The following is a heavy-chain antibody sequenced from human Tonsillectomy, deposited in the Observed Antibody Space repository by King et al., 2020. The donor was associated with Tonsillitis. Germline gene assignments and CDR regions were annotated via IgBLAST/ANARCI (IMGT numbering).Heavy chain of an antibody. J-gene: IGHJ3*02. CDR2: ISAYNGDT. CDR1: GYTFTSHG. Sequence: QLVQSGAEVKKPGASVTVSCKASGYTFTSHGISWLRQAPGKGLEWVGWISAYNGDTNYAQRLQGRVTMTRDTSTSTAYMELRSLRSDDTAVYYCARDMHGSIPTFDAFNICGQGTMVTVSS. CDR3: ARDMHGSIPTFDAFNI. V-gene: IGHV1-18*04. D-gene: IGHD2-2*01.